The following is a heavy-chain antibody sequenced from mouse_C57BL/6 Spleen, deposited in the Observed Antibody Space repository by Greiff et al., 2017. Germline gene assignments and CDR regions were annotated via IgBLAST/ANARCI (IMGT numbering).Heavy chain of an antibody. CDR1: GYTFTSYW. CDR2: INPSSGYT. V-gene: IGHV1-7*01. J-gene: IGHJ4*01. CDR3: ARYAPAGYYGGYSAMAY. D-gene: IGHD2-3*01. Sequence: QVQLQQSGAELAKPGASVKLSCKASGYTFTSYWMHWVKQRPGQGLEWIGYINPSSGYTKYNQKFKDKATLTADKSSSTAYMQLSSLTYEDSAVYYCARYAPAGYYGGYSAMAYWGQGTSVTVSS.